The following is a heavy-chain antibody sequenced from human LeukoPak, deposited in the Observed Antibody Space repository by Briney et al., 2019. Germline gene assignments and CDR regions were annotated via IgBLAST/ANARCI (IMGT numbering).Heavy chain of an antibody. CDR3: ARGEAVNAHDGAFDI. CDR2: ISSSSSYI. J-gene: IGHJ3*02. CDR1: GFTFSSYS. Sequence: GGSLRLSCAASGFTFSSYSMNWVRQAPGKGLEWVSSISSSSSYIYYADSVKGRFTISRDNAKNSLYLQMNSLRAEDTAVYYCARGEAVNAHDGAFDIWGQGTMVTVSS. V-gene: IGHV3-21*01. D-gene: IGHD4-17*01.